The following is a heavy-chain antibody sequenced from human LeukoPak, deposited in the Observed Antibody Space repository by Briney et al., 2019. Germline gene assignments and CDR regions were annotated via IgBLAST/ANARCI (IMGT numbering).Heavy chain of an antibody. D-gene: IGHD4-11*01. CDR3: AKDQTTVWIGHADY. CDR2: ISYDGSNE. CDR1: GFTFNSYG. V-gene: IGHV3-30*18. J-gene: IGHJ4*02. Sequence: QPGRSLRLSCAASGFTFNSYGMHWVRQAPGKGLEWVAVISYDGSNEYYADSVKGRFTISRDNSKNTLYLQMNSLRAEDTAVYYCAKDQTTVWIGHADYWGQGTLVTVSS.